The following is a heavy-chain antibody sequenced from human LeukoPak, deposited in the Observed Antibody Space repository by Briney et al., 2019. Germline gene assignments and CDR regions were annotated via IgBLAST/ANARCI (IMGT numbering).Heavy chain of an antibody. D-gene: IGHD5-24*01. CDR1: GFTFSSYG. V-gene: IGHV3-33*01. CDR2: IWYDGSGK. J-gene: IGHJ2*01. CDR3: ARIRDGSNWYFDL. Sequence: GRSLRLSRAASGFTFSSYGMHWVRQAPGKGLEWVAVIWYDGSGKYYADSVKGRFTISRDNSKNTLYLQMNSLRAEDTAVYYCARIRDGSNWYFDLWGRGTLVTVSS.